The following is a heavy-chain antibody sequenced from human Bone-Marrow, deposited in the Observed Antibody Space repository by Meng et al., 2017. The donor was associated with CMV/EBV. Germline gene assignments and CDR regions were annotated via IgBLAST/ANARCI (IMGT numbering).Heavy chain of an antibody. Sequence: GESLKISCATSGFSFSTFAMHWVRQAPGKGLEWVAVIWSDGSNKYYADSVKGRFTISRDNSKNTLYLQMNSLRAEDTAVYYCARDQGFGVVIPIYYYYYGMDVWGQGTTVTVSS. CDR1: GFSFSTFA. CDR2: IWSDGSNK. J-gene: IGHJ6*02. D-gene: IGHD3-3*01. CDR3: ARDQGFGVVIPIYYYYYGMDV. V-gene: IGHV3-30*19.